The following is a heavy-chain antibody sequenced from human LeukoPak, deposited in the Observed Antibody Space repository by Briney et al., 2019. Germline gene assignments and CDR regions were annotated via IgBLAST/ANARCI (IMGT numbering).Heavy chain of an antibody. V-gene: IGHV3-30*18. CDR3: AKGSGYSGYDFWEVGDYFDY. Sequence: PGGSLRLSCAASGFTFAGYAMNWVRQAPGKGLEWVAVISYDGSNKYYADSVKGRFTISRDNSKNTLYLQMNSLRAEDTAVYYCAKGSGYSGYDFWEVGDYFDYWGQGTLVTVSS. CDR2: ISYDGSNK. J-gene: IGHJ4*02. D-gene: IGHD5-12*01. CDR1: GFTFAGYA.